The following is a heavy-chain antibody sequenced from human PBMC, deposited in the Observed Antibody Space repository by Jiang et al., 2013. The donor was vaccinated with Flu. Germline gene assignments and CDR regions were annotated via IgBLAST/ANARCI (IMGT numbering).Heavy chain of an antibody. CDR3: ARQWGDLWPTGFDP. Sequence: GLVKPSETLSLTCTVSGGSISSSSYYWGWIRQPPGKGLEWIGSIYYSGSTYYNPSLKSRVTISVDTSKNQFSLKLSSVTAADTAVYYCARQWGDLWPTGFDPWGQGTLVTVSS. CDR1: GGSISSSSYY. V-gene: IGHV4-39*01. D-gene: IGHD1-1*01. CDR2: IYYSGST. J-gene: IGHJ5*02.